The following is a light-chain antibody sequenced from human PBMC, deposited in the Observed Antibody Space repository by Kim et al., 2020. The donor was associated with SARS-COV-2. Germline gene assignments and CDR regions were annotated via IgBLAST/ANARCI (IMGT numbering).Light chain of an antibody. CDR2: GAS. CDR1: QSVSSSY. J-gene: IGKJ2*01. CDR3: QQYSSSPST. Sequence: EIVLTQSPGTLSLSPGERASLSCRASQSVSSSYLAWYQQKPGQAPRLLNYGASSRATGIPDRISSSGSGTDFTLTISRLEPEDVAVYYCQQYSSSPSTFGQGTKLEIK. V-gene: IGKV3-20*01.